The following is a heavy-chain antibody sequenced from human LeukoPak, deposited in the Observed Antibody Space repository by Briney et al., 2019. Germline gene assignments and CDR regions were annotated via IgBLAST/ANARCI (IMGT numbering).Heavy chain of an antibody. V-gene: IGHV3-23*01. Sequence: GGSLRLSCAASGFTFSSYAMSWVRQAPGKGLEGVSAISGSGGSTYYADSLKGRFTISRDNSKNTLYLQMNSLRAEDTAVYYCAKDDCSSTSCRTYYDFWSGYSRRYWGQGTLVTVSS. D-gene: IGHD3-3*01. J-gene: IGHJ4*02. CDR3: AKDDCSSTSCRTYYDFWSGYSRRY. CDR1: GFTFSSYA. CDR2: ISGSGGST.